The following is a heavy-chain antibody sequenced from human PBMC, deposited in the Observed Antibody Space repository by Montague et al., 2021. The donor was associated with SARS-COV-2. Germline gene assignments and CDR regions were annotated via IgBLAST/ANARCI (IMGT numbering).Heavy chain of an antibody. Sequence: QSGAEVKEPGESLKISCKGSGYSSTNYWIAWVRQMPGKGLEWMGIIYPGDSNSTYSPSFQGQVTISSDNSISTAYLQWSSLRASDTAIYYCARSFYDWILSRDRYFDYWGRGTLVTVSS. J-gene: IGHJ4*02. V-gene: IGHV5-51*01. D-gene: IGHD3-9*01. CDR3: ARSFYDWILSRDRYFDY. CDR1: GYSSTNYW. CDR2: IYPGDSNS.